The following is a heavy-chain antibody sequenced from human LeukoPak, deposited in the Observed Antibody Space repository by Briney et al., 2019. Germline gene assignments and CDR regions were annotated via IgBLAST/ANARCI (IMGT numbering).Heavy chain of an antibody. CDR3: ASGSDDYVWGSYRPPPYYYYYYMDV. V-gene: IGHV4-39*01. J-gene: IGHJ6*03. CDR1: GGSISSSSYY. D-gene: IGHD3-16*02. Sequence: SETLSLTCTVPGGSISSSSYYWGWIRQPPGKGLEWIGSIYYSGSTYYNPSLKSRVTIPVDTSKNQFSLKLSSVTAADTAVYYCASGSDDYVWGSYRPPPYYYYYYMDVWGKGTTVTISS. CDR2: IYYSGST.